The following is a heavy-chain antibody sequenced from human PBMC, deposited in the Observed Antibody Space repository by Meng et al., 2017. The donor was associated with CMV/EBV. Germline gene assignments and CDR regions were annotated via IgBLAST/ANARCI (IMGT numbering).Heavy chain of an antibody. CDR3: ARVGVGESFDY. Sequence: SETLSLTCTVSGGSISSYYWSWIRQPPGKGLEWIGYIYYSGSTNYNPSLKSRVTISVDTSKNQFSLNLSSVTAADTAVYYCARVGVGESFDYWGQGTLVTVSS. CDR2: IYYSGST. J-gene: IGHJ4*02. V-gene: IGHV4-59*01. CDR1: GGSISSYY. D-gene: IGHD3-10*01.